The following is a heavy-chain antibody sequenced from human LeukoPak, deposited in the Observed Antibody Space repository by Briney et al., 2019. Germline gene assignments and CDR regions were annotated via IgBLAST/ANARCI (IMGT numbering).Heavy chain of an antibody. J-gene: IGHJ4*02. D-gene: IGHD3-22*01. CDR3: TRKGYYYDSSGYYAFDY. V-gene: IGHV4-59*01. CDR1: GGSISSYY. CDR2: IFYGGSTNT. Sequence: SETLSLTCTVSGGSISSYYWSWIRQPPGKGLEWIGDIFYGGSTNTNHSPSLKSRVTISVDTSKNQFSLRLSSVTAADTAVYYCTRKGYYYDSSGYYAFDYWGQGTLVTVSS.